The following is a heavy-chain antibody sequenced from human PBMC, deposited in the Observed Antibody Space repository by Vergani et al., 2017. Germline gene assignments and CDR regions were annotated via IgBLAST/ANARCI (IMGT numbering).Heavy chain of an antibody. CDR1: GFTFNRYG. CDR2: VLFDGSNE. CDR3: VRGGLDTIYNWFDP. Sequence: QVQLVQSGGGVVQPGGSLRLSCVASGFTFNRYGMQWVRQAPGKGLEWVAYVLFDGSNEYYADSVKGRFIVSRDNSNDALYLQMNSLRTDDTAVYYWVRGGLDTIYNWFDPWGQGTRVTGSS. J-gene: IGHJ5*01. V-gene: IGHV3-30*02. D-gene: IGHD5-18*01.